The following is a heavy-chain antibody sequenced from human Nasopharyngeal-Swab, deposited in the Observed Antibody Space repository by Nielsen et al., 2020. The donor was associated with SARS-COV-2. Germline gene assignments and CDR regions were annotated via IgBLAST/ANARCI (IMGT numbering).Heavy chain of an antibody. D-gene: IGHD4-17*01. CDR3: ARHTVATPISHYFDY. J-gene: IGHJ4*02. Sequence: SETLSLTCTVSGGSISSYYWCWIRLPPGKGLEWIGYIYYSGSTNYNPSLKSRVTISVDTSKNQFSLKLSSVTAADTAVYYCARHTVATPISHYFDYWGQGTLVTVSS. V-gene: IGHV4-59*08. CDR1: GGSISSYY. CDR2: IYYSGST.